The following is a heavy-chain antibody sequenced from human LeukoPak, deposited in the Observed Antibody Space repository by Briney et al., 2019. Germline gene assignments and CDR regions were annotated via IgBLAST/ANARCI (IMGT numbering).Heavy chain of an antibody. J-gene: IGHJ3*02. CDR3: ARVARVGVGANGHDAFDI. CDR1: GGTFISYA. Sequence: SVKVSCKASGGTFISYAISWVRPPPGQGLEWMGGINPIFGTANYAQKFQGRVTITADESTRTAYMELSSLRSEDTAVYYCARVARVGVGANGHDAFDIWGQGTMVTVSS. V-gene: IGHV1-69*01. D-gene: IGHD1-26*01. CDR2: INPIFGTA.